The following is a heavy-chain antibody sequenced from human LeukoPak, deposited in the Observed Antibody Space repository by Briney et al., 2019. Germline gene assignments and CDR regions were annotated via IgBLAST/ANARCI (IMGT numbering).Heavy chain of an antibody. CDR2: INHSGST. J-gene: IGHJ1*01. V-gene: IGHV4-34*01. CDR1: GFTFSSYG. Sequence: PGGSLRLSCAASGFTFSSYGMHWVRQPPGKGLEWIGEINHSGSTNYNPSLKSRVTISVGTSKNQFSLKLSSVTAADTAVYYCASERTGYSGGWYRTAEYYQHWGQGTLVTVSS. CDR3: ASERTGYSGGWYRTAEYYQH. D-gene: IGHD6-19*01.